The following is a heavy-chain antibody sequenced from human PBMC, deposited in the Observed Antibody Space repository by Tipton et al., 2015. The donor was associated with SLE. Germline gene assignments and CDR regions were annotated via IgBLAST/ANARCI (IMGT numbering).Heavy chain of an antibody. V-gene: IGHV4-59*08. CDR1: GDSINSYY. CDR2: IYYREGT. CDR3: ARSQLGIGFDY. Sequence: LRLSCTVSGDSINSYYWSWIRQPPGEGLEWIGYIYYREGTNYSPSLKSRVTISLDASKNQLSLKLSSVTAADTAVYYCARSQLGIGFDYWGQGTLVTVSS. D-gene: IGHD7-27*01. J-gene: IGHJ4*02.